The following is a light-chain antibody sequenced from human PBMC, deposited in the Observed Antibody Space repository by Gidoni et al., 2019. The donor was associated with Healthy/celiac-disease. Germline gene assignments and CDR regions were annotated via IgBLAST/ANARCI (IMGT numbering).Light chain of an antibody. Sequence: EIVMTQSPATLSVSPGERATLSCSAIQSVSSNLAWYQQKPGQAPRLLIYGASTRATGLPARFSGSGPGTEFTLTISSLQSEDFAVYYCQQYHNWPPLTFXGXTKVEIQ. V-gene: IGKV3D-15*01. CDR3: QQYHNWPPLT. CDR2: GAS. J-gene: IGKJ4*01. CDR1: QSVSSN.